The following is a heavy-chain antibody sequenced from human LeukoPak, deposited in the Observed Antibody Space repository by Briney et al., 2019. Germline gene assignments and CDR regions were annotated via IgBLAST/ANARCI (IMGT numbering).Heavy chain of an antibody. D-gene: IGHD2-15*01. CDR1: GFTFRSYA. CDR2: ISGGGGGT. Sequence: GGSLRLSCAASGFTFRSYAMGWVRQAPGKGLEWVSGISGGGGGTYYADSVKGRFTISRDNSKNTLYLQMNSLRADDTAIYYCAKDRAFTPPLAFDNWGQGTLVTVSS. CDR3: AKDRAFTPPLAFDN. J-gene: IGHJ4*02. V-gene: IGHV3-23*01.